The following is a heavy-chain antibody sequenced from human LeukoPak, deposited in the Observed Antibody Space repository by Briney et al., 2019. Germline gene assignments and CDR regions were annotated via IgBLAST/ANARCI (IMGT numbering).Heavy chain of an antibody. J-gene: IGHJ4*02. D-gene: IGHD3-16*01. Sequence: GGSLRLSCAASGFTFSSYSMNWVRQAPGKGLEWVSSISSSSSYIYYADSVKGRFTISRDNAKNSLYLQMNSLRAEDTAVYYCARDLGVGGIMITSGGVLDYWGQGTLVTVSS. CDR2: ISSSSSYI. V-gene: IGHV3-21*01. CDR3: ARDLGVGGIMITSGGVLDY. CDR1: GFTFSSYS.